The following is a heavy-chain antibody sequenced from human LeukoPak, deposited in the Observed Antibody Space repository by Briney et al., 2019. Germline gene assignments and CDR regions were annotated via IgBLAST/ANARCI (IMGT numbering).Heavy chain of an antibody. Sequence: SVKVSCKASGGTFSSYAISWVRQAPGQGLEWMGGIIPIFGTANYAQKFQGRVTITADESTSTAYMEPSSLRSEDTAVYYCASRLGYCSSTSCPFRYYYYGMDVWGQGTTVTVSS. J-gene: IGHJ6*02. V-gene: IGHV1-69*13. CDR3: ASRLGYCSSTSCPFRYYYYGMDV. CDR1: GGTFSSYA. CDR2: IIPIFGTA. D-gene: IGHD2-2*01.